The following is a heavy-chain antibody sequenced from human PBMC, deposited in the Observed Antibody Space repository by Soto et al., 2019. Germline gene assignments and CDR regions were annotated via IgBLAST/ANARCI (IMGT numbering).Heavy chain of an antibody. V-gene: IGHV4-39*01. CDR1: GGSVSNSNYY. D-gene: IGHD2-2*01. Sequence: SETLSLTCTVSGGSVSNSNYYWGWIRQSPGKGLEWIGSVYYRGRSYSKSSVKSRVTISVDTSKNQFSLNLNSVTASDTAVYFCVSQRTSVPTQAYFDYWGPGALVTVSS. CDR3: VSQRTSVPTQAYFDY. CDR2: VYYRGRS. J-gene: IGHJ4*02.